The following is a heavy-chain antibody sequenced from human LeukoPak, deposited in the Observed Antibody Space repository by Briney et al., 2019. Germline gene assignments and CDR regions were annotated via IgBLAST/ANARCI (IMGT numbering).Heavy chain of an antibody. D-gene: IGHD2-2*01. CDR1: GYIFTSYG. Sequence: ASVKVSCKASGYIFTSYGISWVRQAPGQGLEWMGWISVYNGNTNYPQRLQGRVTMTTDTSTTTAYMELRSLRSDDTAVYYCARGGYCSSTSCYSCDYWGQGTLVTVSS. CDR3: ARGGYCSSTSCYSCDY. J-gene: IGHJ4*02. CDR2: ISVYNGNT. V-gene: IGHV1-18*01.